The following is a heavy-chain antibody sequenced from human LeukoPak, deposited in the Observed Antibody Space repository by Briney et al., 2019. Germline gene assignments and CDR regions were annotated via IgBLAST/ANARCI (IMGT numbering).Heavy chain of an antibody. V-gene: IGHV4-31*03. CDR3: AREGRGSFNA. CDR1: GGSISSGGFY. D-gene: IGHD5-12*01. J-gene: IGHJ5*02. CDR2: IHYSGST. Sequence: SETLSLACTVSGGSISSGGFYWSWIRQHPGKGLEWIGDIHYSGSTYYNPSLKSRVTISADTSKNQFSLKLSSVTAADTAVYYCAREGRGSFNAWGQGTLVTVSS.